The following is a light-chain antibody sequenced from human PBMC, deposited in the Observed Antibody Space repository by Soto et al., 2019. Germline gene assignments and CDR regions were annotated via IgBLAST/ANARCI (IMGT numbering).Light chain of an antibody. Sequence: EILMTQSPATLSVSPWEIVTLSCSPSQSVSSDLAWYQQKPGQAPRLLIYGASTRATGIPARFSGSGSGTEFTLTISSLQSEDFAVYYCQQYNNWALVIFGGGTKVDIK. CDR2: GAS. CDR1: QSVSSD. CDR3: QQYNNWALVI. V-gene: IGKV3-15*01. J-gene: IGKJ4*01.